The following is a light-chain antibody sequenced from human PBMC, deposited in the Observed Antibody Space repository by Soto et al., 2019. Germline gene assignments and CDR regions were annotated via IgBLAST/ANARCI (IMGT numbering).Light chain of an antibody. Sequence: SALTQPASVSGSHGQSITISCTGTSSDVGGYNYVSWYQQHPGKAPKLMIYDVSNRPSGVSNRFSGSKSANTASLTISGLQAEDEADYYCSSYTSSSTLFGGGTKLTVL. CDR1: SSDVGGYNY. J-gene: IGLJ2*01. V-gene: IGLV2-14*01. CDR2: DVS. CDR3: SSYTSSSTL.